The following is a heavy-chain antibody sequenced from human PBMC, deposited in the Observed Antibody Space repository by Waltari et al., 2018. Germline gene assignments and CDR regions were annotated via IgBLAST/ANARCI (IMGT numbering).Heavy chain of an antibody. J-gene: IGHJ4*02. CDR2: INPNNGGT. CDR1: GYTFTGYY. CDR3: ARASEYCSGGSCYSQELDY. V-gene: IGHV1-2*06. Sequence: QVQLVQSGAEVKKPGASVKVSCKASGYTFTGYYMHWVRQAPGQGLEWMGRINPNNGGTNYAQKFQGRVTRTRDTSISTAYMELSRLRSDDTAVYYCARASEYCSGGSCYSQELDYWGQGTLVTVSS. D-gene: IGHD2-15*01.